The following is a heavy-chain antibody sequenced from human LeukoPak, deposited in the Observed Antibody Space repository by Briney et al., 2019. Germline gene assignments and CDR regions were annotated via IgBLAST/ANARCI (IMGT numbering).Heavy chain of an antibody. V-gene: IGHV4-61*01. CDR1: GGSVSSTSSSYF. J-gene: IGHJ5*02. Sequence: PSETLSLTCTVSGGSVSSTSSSYFWNWMRQPPGKGLEWIGYIYHTGSTKYNPSFESRVTMSVDTFKNQFSLKLRSVTAADTAVYYCTRSIMNFYVSGTWGRGTLVTVSS. D-gene: IGHD3-10*01. CDR2: IYHTGST. CDR3: TRSIMNFYVSGT.